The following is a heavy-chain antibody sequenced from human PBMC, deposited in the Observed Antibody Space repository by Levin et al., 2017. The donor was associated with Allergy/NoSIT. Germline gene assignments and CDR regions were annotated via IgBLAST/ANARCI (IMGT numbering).Heavy chain of an antibody. J-gene: IGHJ6*03. V-gene: IGHV3-15*01. Sequence: GGSLRLSCAASGFTFSNAWMSWVRQAPGKGLEWVGRIKSKTDGGTTDYAAPVKGRFTISRDDSKNTLYLQMNSLKTEDTAVYYCTTDVSQQLVNYYYYYMDVWGKGTTVTVSS. CDR1: GFTFSNAW. CDR3: TTDVSQQLVNYYYYYMDV. CDR2: IKSKTDGGTT. D-gene: IGHD6-13*01.